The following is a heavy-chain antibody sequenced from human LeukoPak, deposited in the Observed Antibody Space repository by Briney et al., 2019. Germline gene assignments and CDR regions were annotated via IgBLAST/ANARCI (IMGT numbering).Heavy chain of an antibody. J-gene: IGHJ6*03. D-gene: IGHD6-13*01. Sequence: GGSLRLSGFATELTQRRYHMGSLRQAPGKGLEWVSCISGSAGATYYADSVKGRFTFSRDNSKNRLYLQMNSLRAEDTAVYYCTEHISSWYYMDVWGKGTTVTVSS. V-gene: IGHV3-23*01. CDR3: TEHISSWYYMDV. CDR2: ISGSAGAT. CDR1: ELTQRRYH.